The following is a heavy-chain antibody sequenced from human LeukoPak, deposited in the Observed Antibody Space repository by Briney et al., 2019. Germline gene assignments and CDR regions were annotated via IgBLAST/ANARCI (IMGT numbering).Heavy chain of an antibody. J-gene: IGHJ5*02. CDR3: AKSPPDGSGSYYFEFDP. D-gene: IGHD3-10*01. CDR2: ISGSGGST. V-gene: IGHV3-23*01. Sequence: PGGSLRLSCAASGFTFSSYAMSWVRQAPGKGLEWVSAISGSGGSTYYADSVKGRFTISRDNSKNTLYLQMNSLRAEDTAVYYCAKSPPDGSGSYYFEFDPWGQGTLVTVSS. CDR1: GFTFSSYA.